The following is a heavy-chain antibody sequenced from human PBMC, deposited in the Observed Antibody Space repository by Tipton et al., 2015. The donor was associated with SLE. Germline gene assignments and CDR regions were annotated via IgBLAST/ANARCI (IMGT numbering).Heavy chain of an antibody. CDR2: IRYDGSNK. Sequence: SLRLSCAASGFTFSTYGMHWVRQAPGKGLEWVAFIRYDGSNKYYADSVKGRFTISRDNSKNTLYLQMNSLRAEDTAVYYCVRQVHLPHEAFDIRCQGTVVTVAS. J-gene: IGHJ3*02. CDR1: GFTFSTYG. CDR3: VRQVHLPHEAFDI. V-gene: IGHV3-30*02.